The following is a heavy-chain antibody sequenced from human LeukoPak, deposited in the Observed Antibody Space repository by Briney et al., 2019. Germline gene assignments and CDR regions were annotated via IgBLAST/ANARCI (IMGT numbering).Heavy chain of an antibody. CDR1: GFTFSSYW. Sequence: GGSLRLSCAASGFTFSSYWMSWVRQAPGKGLEWVAVISYDGSNKYYADSVKGRFTISRDNSKNTLYLQMNSLRAEDTAVYYCARGDYGDYWWGQGTLVTVSS. CDR3: ARGDYGDYW. V-gene: IGHV3-30*03. D-gene: IGHD4-17*01. J-gene: IGHJ4*02. CDR2: ISYDGSNK.